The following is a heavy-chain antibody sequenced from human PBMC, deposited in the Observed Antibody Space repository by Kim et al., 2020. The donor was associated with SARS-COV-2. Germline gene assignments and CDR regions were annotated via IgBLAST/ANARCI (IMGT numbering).Heavy chain of an antibody. V-gene: IGHV3-23*01. D-gene: IGHD5-12*01. CDR1: GFTFSSYA. Sequence: GGSLRLSCAASGFTFSSYAMSWVRQAPGKGLEWVSAISGSGGSTYYADSVKGRFTISRDNSKNTLYLQMNSLRAEDTAVYYCANPPDIVATIGTSGGWYFDLWGRGTLVTVSS. CDR2: ISGSGGST. CDR3: ANPPDIVATIGTSGGWYFDL. J-gene: IGHJ2*01.